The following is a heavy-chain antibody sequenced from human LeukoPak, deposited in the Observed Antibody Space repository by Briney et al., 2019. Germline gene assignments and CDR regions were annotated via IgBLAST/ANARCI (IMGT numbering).Heavy chain of an antibody. V-gene: IGHV3-21*01. CDR3: ARDNWIEAHYFDY. CDR1: GFTFSTYS. Sequence: GRSLRLSCVASGFTFSTYSMNWVRQAPGKGLEWVSFISTSSNYIYYADSVKGRFTISRDNAKNSLYLQMNSLRAEDTAVYYCARDNWIEAHYFDYWGQGTLVTVSS. J-gene: IGHJ4*02. D-gene: IGHD1-20*01. CDR2: ISTSSNYI.